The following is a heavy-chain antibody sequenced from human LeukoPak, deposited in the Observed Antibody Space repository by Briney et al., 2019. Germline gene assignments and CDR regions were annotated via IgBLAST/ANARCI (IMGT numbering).Heavy chain of an antibody. J-gene: IGHJ4*02. D-gene: IGHD3-22*01. CDR3: ARGYYYDSSGYYPTFDY. CDR1: GFTFSSYG. CDR2: ISYDGSNK. V-gene: IGHV3-30*03. Sequence: GGSLRLSCAASGFTFSSYGMHWVRQAPGKGLEWVAVISYDGSNKYYADSVKGRFTISRDNSKNTLYLQMNSLRAEDTAVYYCARGYYYDSSGYYPTFDYWGQGTLVTVSS.